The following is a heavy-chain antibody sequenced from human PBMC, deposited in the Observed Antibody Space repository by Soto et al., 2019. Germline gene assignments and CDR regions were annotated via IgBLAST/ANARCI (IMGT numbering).Heavy chain of an antibody. V-gene: IGHV1-18*04. CDR3: ARDRVAGIWGDDVDI. CDR2: INPYNANT. Sequence: QVQLLQSGTEVKKPGDSVKVSCKTSGYTFTNHGITWVRQAPGQGIEWMGWINPYNANTNYAQKLPGRVTMTTDTSTHTAYMDVRSLTSDDAAVYCCARDRVAGIWGDDVDIWGQGTVVTASS. CDR1: GYTFTNHG. D-gene: IGHD3-16*01. J-gene: IGHJ3*02.